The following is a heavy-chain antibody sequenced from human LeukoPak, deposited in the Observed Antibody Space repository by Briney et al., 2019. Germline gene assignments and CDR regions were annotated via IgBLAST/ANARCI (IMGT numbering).Heavy chain of an antibody. J-gene: IGHJ5*02. D-gene: IGHD3-10*01. V-gene: IGHV4-59*01. CDR2: IYYSGST. CDR3: ARGFGSLNWFDP. CDR1: GGSISSYY. Sequence: SETLSLTCTVSGGSISSYYWSWIRQPPGKGLEWIGYIYYSGSTNYNPSLKSRVTISVDTSKNQFSLKLSSVTAADTAVYYCARGFGSLNWFDPWGQGTLVTVSS.